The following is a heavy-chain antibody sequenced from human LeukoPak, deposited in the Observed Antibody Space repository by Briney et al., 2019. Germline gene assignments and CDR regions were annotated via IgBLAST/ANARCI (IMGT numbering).Heavy chain of an antibody. V-gene: IGHV3-53*01. J-gene: IGHJ3*02. CDR2: TYTGGNS. Sequence: GGSLRLSCAASGFTFSSYAMHWVRQAPGKGLEWVSVTYTGGNSYYADSVKGRFTISRDISKNTLYLQMNSLRAEDSALYYCARGGRGSAAVVAPRSFDIWGQGTMVTVSS. CDR1: GFTFSSYA. D-gene: IGHD3-22*01. CDR3: ARGGRGSAAVVAPRSFDI.